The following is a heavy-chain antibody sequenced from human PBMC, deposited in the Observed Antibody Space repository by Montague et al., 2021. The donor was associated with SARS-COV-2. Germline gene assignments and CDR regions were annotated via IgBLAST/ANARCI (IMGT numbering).Heavy chain of an antibody. V-gene: IGHV4-34*01. CDR3: ARLGDGVVPSPILGVGPYYSYPYTDV. D-gene: IGHD2-2*02. CDR2: IHHGGST. Sequence: SETLSLTCAVPGGSFSTYSWNWIRQPPGKGLEWIGEIHHGGSTNYNPSLKSRVTISADTSKNQFSLKLTSVAAADTAVYYCARLGDGVVPSPILGVGPYYSYPYTDVWGKGTTVTVSS. CDR1: GGSFSTYS. J-gene: IGHJ6*03.